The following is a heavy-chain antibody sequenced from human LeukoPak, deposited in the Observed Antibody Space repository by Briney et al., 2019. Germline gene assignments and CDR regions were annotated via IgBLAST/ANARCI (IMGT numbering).Heavy chain of an antibody. Sequence: GGSLRLSCAASGFTFDNYAIHWVRHAPGKGLEWVSLISGDGGSTYYADSMKGRFTISRDNSKNSLYLQMNSLRTEDTALYYCARDPQEFFQHWGQGTLVTVSS. V-gene: IGHV3-43*02. CDR2: ISGDGGST. J-gene: IGHJ1*01. CDR1: GFTFDNYA. CDR3: ARDPQEFFQH.